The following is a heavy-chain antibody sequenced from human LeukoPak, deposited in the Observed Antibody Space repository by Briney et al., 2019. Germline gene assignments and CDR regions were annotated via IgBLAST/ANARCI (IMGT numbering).Heavy chain of an antibody. CDR2: IIPIFGTA. CDR1: GGTFSSYA. V-gene: IGHV1-69*13. CDR3: ARKDLVPQASLDY. D-gene: IGHD2-2*01. J-gene: IGHJ4*02. Sequence: ASVKVSCKASGGTFSSYAISWVRQAPGQGLEWMGGIIPIFGTANYAQKFQGRVTITADESTSTAYMELSSLRSEDTAVYYCARKDLVPQASLDYWGQGTLVTVSS.